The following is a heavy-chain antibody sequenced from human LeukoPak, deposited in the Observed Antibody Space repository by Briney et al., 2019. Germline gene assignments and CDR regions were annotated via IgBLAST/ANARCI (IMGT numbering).Heavy chain of an antibody. V-gene: IGHV4-4*08. CDR3: ARWTSGGHTFDY. CDR2: IFASGST. CDR1: GASISNDY. J-gene: IGHJ4*02. Sequence: PSETLSLTCLVSGASISNDYWSWLRQPPGKGLEWIGYIFASGSTSYNPSLKSRVTISVDTSKNQFSLKLSSVTAADTAVYYCARWTSGGHTFDYWGQGTLVTVSS. D-gene: IGHD1-26*01.